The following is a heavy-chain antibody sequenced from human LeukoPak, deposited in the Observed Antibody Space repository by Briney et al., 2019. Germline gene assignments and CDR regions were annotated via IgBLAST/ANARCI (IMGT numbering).Heavy chain of an antibody. V-gene: IGHV3-21*01. CDR3: ARDCSSTSCYPF. CDR1: GFTFSSYS. D-gene: IGHD2-2*01. CDR2: ISSSSSYI. Sequence: GGSLRLSCAASGFTFSSYSMNWVRQAPGKGLEWVSSISSSSSYIYYADSVKGRLTISRDNAKNSLYLQMNSLRAEDTAVYYCARDCSSTSCYPFWGQGTLVTVSS. J-gene: IGHJ4*02.